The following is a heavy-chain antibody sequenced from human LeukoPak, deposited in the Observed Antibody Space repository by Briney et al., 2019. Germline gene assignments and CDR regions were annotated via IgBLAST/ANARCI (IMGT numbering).Heavy chain of an antibody. D-gene: IGHD6-25*01. J-gene: IGHJ4*02. CDR2: IYYSGST. Sequence: RTSETLSLTCTVSGGSISSSSYYWGWIRQPPGKGLEWIGSIYYSGSTYYNPSLKSRVTISVDTSKNQFSLKLSSVTAADTAVYYCATISSGWQPRTDYWGQGTLVTVSS. CDR1: GGSISSSSYY. CDR3: ATISSGWQPRTDY. V-gene: IGHV4-39*07.